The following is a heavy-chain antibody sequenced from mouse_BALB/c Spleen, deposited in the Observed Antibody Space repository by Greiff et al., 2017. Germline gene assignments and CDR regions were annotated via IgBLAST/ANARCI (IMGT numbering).Heavy chain of an antibody. J-gene: IGHJ3*01. CDR3: ARGSQFAY. V-gene: IGHV3-6*02. CDR2: ISYDGSN. Sequence: EVQLQESGPGLVKPSQSLSLTCSVTGYSITSGYYWNWIRQFPGNKLEWMGYISYDGSNNYNPSLKNQISITRDTSKNQFFLKLNSVTTEDTATYYCARGSQFAYWGQGTLVTVSA. CDR1: GYSITSGYY.